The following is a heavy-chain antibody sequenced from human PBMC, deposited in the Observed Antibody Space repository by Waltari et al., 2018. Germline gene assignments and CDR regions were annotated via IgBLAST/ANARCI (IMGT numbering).Heavy chain of an antibody. V-gene: IGHV1-46*01. J-gene: IGHJ4*02. Sequence: QVQLVQSGAEVKKPGASVKVSCKASGYTFTSYYMHWVRQAPGQGLEWMGISNPSGGSTSYAQKFQGRVTRTRDTATSTVYMELSSLRSEDTAVYYCARDRRPIGGSYYAWIDYWGQGTLVTVSS. D-gene: IGHD1-26*01. CDR1: GYTFTSYY. CDR2: SNPSGGST. CDR3: ARDRRPIGGSYYAWIDY.